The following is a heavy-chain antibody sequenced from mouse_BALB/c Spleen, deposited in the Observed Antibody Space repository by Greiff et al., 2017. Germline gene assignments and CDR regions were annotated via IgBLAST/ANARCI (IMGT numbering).Heavy chain of an antibody. J-gene: IGHJ3*01. Sequence: VQLQQPGAELVRPGASVKLSCKASGYTFTSYWINWVKQRPGQGLEWIGNIYPSDSYTNYNQKFKDKATLTVDKSSSTAYMQLSSPTSEDSAVYYCTRGDGSSPAWFAYWGQGTLVTVSA. CDR3: TRGDGSSPAWFAY. D-gene: IGHD1-1*01. V-gene: IGHV1-69*02. CDR2: IYPSDSYT. CDR1: GYTFTSYW.